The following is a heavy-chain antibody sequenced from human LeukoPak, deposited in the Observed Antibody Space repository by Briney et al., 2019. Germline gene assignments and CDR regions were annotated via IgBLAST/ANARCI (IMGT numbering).Heavy chain of an antibody. CDR3: ARAFLYSSSWVPNEAFDF. D-gene: IGHD6-13*01. CDR2: INPNNGDT. V-gene: IGHV1-2*02. Sequence: VASVKVSCKASGYTFTDYYMHWVRQAPGQGLEWMGWINPNNGDTSYAQKFQGRVTMTRDTSSSTAYVELTRLRSDDTAVYYCARAFLYSSSWVPNEAFDFWGQGTMVTVSS. CDR1: GYTFTDYY. J-gene: IGHJ3*01.